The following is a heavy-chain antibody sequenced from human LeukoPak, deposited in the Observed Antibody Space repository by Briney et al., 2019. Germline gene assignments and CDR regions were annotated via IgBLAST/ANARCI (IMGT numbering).Heavy chain of an antibody. J-gene: IGHJ4*02. Sequence: SVKVSCKASGGTFSSYAISWVRQAPGQGLEWMGGIIPIFGTANYAQKFQGRVTITADKSTSTAYMELSSLRSEDTAVYYCAMTYYDSSGYYYGLDYWGQGTLVTVSS. D-gene: IGHD3-22*01. V-gene: IGHV1-69*06. CDR3: AMTYYDSSGYYYGLDY. CDR2: IIPIFGTA. CDR1: GGTFSSYA.